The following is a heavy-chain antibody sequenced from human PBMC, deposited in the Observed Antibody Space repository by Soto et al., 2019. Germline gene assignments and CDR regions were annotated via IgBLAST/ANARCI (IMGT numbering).Heavy chain of an antibody. Sequence: SETLSLTCTVSGGSISSSSYYWGWIRQPPGKGLEWIGSIYYSGSTYYNPSLKSRVTISVDTSKNQFSLKLSSVTAADTAVYYCARLSFATWYYYYMDVWGKGTTVIVSS. V-gene: IGHV4-39*01. CDR2: IYYSGST. CDR1: GGSISSSSYY. J-gene: IGHJ6*03. D-gene: IGHD3-16*02. CDR3: ARLSFATWYYYYMDV.